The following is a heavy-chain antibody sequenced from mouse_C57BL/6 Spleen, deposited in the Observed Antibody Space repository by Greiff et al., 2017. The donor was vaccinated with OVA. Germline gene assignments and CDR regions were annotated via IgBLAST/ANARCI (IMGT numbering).Heavy chain of an antibody. Sequence: QVQLQQPGAELVKPGASVKLSCKASGYTFTSYWMHWVKQRPGRGLEWIGRIDPNSGGTKYTEKFKSKATLTVDKPSSTAYMQLSSLTSEDSAVYYCASYYGSSYGYFDVWGTGTTVTVSS. CDR2: IDPNSGGT. D-gene: IGHD1-1*01. CDR3: ASYYGSSYGYFDV. CDR1: GYTFTSYW. V-gene: IGHV1-72*01. J-gene: IGHJ1*03.